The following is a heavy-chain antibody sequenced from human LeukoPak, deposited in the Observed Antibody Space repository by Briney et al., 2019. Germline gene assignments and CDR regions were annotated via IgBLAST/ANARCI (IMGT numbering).Heavy chain of an antibody. D-gene: IGHD3-9*01. CDR1: GYTFTSYA. CDR3: AITYYDILEGNWFDP. V-gene: IGHV7-4-1*02. CDR2: INTNTGNP. J-gene: IGHJ5*02. Sequence: GASVKVSCKASGYTFTSYAMNWVRQAPGQGLEWMGWINTNTGNPTYAQGFTGRFVFSLDTSVSTAYLQISSLKAEDTAVYYCAITYYDILEGNWFDPWGQGTLVTVSS.